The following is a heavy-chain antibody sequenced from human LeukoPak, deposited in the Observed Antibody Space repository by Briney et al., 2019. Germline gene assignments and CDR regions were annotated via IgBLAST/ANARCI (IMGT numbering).Heavy chain of an antibody. J-gene: IGHJ4*02. CDR1: GFTFSSYS. D-gene: IGHD4-23*01. Sequence: GGSLRLSCAASGFTFSSYSMNWVRQAPGKGLEWVSSISSSSSYIYYADSAKGRFTISRDNAKNSLYLQMNSLRAEDTAVYYCARVWGNSNFDYWGQGTLVTVSS. CDR2: ISSSSSYI. CDR3: ARVWGNSNFDY. V-gene: IGHV3-21*01.